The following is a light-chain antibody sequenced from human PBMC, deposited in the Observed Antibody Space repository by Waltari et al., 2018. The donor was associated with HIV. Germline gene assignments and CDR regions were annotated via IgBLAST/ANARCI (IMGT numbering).Light chain of an antibody. V-gene: IGKV3-11*01. Sequence: EIILTQSRATLSLSPGDRATLSCRASQSVGFYLAWYQQRPGQAPRLLIYNTSYRAAGIPTRFSGSGSKTDFTLSISDLEPDDSAVYYCHQRAQWPITFGQGTRLDIK. CDR3: HQRAQWPIT. CDR2: NTS. CDR1: QSVGFY. J-gene: IGKJ5*01.